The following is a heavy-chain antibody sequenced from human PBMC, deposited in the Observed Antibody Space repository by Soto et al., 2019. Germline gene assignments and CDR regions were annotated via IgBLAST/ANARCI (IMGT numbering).Heavy chain of an antibody. Sequence: QVHLQESGPGLVKPSETMSLTCTASGASIRNFYWNWVRQFPGKGLEWIGHIYNGERTNYNPSLKMRVTISVDTSKNQFSLKLSSVTVADTAVYYCAQTTGWPGFDYWGQGTLVAVS. J-gene: IGHJ4*02. V-gene: IGHV4-59*01. CDR2: IYNGERT. CDR3: AQTTGWPGFDY. D-gene: IGHD1-1*01. CDR1: GASIRNFY.